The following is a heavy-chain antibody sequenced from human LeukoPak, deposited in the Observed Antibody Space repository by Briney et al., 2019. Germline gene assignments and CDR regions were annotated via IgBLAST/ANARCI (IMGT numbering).Heavy chain of an antibody. D-gene: IGHD3-22*01. J-gene: IGHJ4*02. V-gene: IGHV4-34*01. CDR2: INHSGST. Sequence: SETLSLTCAVYGGSFSGYYWSWIRQPPGKGLEWIGEINHSGSTNYNPSLKSRVTISVDTSKNQFSLKLSSVTTADTAVYYCARLPYYYDSSGYYYFSFDYWGQGTLVTVSS. CDR3: ARLPYYYDSSGYYYFSFDY. CDR1: GGSFSGYY.